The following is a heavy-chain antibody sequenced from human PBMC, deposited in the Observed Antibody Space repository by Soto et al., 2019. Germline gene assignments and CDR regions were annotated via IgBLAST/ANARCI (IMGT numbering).Heavy chain of an antibody. CDR3: ARAQGGVIDYYYYGMDV. V-gene: IGHV3-21*01. J-gene: IGHJ6*02. CDR1: GFTFSSYS. Sequence: VGSLRLSCAASGFTFSSYSMNWVRQAPGKGLEWVSSISSSSSYIYYADSVKGRFTISRDNAKNSLYLQMNSLRAEDTAVYYCARAQGGVIDYYYYGMDVWGQGTTVTVSS. D-gene: IGHD3-16*01. CDR2: ISSSSSYI.